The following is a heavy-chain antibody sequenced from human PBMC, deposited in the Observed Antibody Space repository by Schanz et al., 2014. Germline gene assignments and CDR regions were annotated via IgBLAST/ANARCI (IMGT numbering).Heavy chain of an antibody. CDR3: AKDSTHIDIVLVPTAIDY. CDR1: GFTFSSYG. D-gene: IGHD2-2*01. Sequence: QEQLVESGGGLVKPGRSLRLSCAASGFTFSSYGMHWVRQAPGKGLEWVAVISYDGSNKYYADSVKGRFTISRDNAKNSLYLQMNSLRAEDTAVYYCAKDSTHIDIVLVPTAIDYWGQGTLVTVSS. V-gene: IGHV3-30*19. CDR2: ISYDGSNK. J-gene: IGHJ4*02.